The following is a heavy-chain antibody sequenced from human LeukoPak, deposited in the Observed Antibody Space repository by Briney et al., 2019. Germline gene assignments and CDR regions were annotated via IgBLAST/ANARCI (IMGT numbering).Heavy chain of an antibody. V-gene: IGHV4-39*01. CDR1: GGSISRTSTC. Sequence: SETLSLTCTVSGGSISRTSTCWGWIRQPPGKGLEYIGNIYFSGRTYHNPSLKSRVTISVDTSQNQFSLKLTSVTAADSAVYFCAKSGGDTDYFDYWGQGTLVTVSS. CDR2: IYFSGRT. D-gene: IGHD4-17*01. J-gene: IGHJ4*02. CDR3: AKSGGDTDYFDY.